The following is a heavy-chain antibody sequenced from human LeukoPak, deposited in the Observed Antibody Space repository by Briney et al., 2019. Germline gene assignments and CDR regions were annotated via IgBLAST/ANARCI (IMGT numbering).Heavy chain of an antibody. Sequence: SGTLSLTCDVSGYSISSGYYWGWIRQPPGKGLEWIGSIYHTGNTYYNPSLKSRVTISVDTSKNQFSLKLSSVTAADTAVYYCARPLSGSFSFNYWGQGTLVTVSS. CDR3: ARPLSGSFSFNY. CDR2: IYHTGNT. D-gene: IGHD1-26*01. V-gene: IGHV4-38-2*01. CDR1: GYSISSGYY. J-gene: IGHJ4*02.